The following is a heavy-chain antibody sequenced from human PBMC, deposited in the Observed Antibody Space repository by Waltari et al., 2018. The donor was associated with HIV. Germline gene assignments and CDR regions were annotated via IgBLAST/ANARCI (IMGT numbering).Heavy chain of an antibody. Sequence: QVQLQQWGAGLLKPSETLSLTCAVYGGSFSGYYWSWIRQPPGKGLEWIGEINHSGSTNYNPSLKSRVTISVDTSKNQFSLKLSSVTAADTAVYYCAGGEAFDIWGQGTMVTVSS. V-gene: IGHV4-34*01. J-gene: IGHJ3*02. CDR2: INHSGST. CDR3: AGGEAFDI. CDR1: GGSFSGYY.